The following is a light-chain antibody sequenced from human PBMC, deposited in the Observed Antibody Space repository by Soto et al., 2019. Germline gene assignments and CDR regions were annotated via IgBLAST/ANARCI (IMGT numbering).Light chain of an antibody. CDR1: SRDVGAYNY. V-gene: IGLV2-11*01. CDR3: CSYAGSYTWV. CDR2: DVT. J-gene: IGLJ3*02. Sequence: QSALTQPRSVSGSPGQSVTISCTGTSRDVGAYNYVSWNQQHPGKVPKLLIYDVTRRPSGVPDRFSGSKSGNTASLTISGLQAEDEADYYCCSYAGSYTWVFGGGTKLTVL.